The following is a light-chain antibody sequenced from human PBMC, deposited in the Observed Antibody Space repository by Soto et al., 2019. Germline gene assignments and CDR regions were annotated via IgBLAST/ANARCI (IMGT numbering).Light chain of an antibody. J-gene: IGLJ1*01. CDR1: SNDVGRYDY. V-gene: IGLV2-14*01. CDR2: EVS. Sequence: QSVLTQPASVSGSPGQSITISCTGTSNDVGRYDYVSGYQQHTGKVPKPIISEVSDRPSGVSNRFSGSKSGNTASLTISGLQSEDEADYYCSSYTSTTALVFGSGTKVTVL. CDR3: SSYTSTTALV.